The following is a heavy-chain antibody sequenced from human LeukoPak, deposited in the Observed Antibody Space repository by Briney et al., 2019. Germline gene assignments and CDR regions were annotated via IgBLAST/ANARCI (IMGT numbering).Heavy chain of an antibody. CDR1: GGSITSYY. CDR3: ARDSSGYSSSWYFDL. D-gene: IGHD4-11*01. CDR2: VHYSGTT. V-gene: IGHV4-59*01. J-gene: IGHJ2*01. Sequence: KPSETLSLTCTVSGGSITSYYWSWIRQTPGKGLEWIGYVHYSGTTSYNPSLKSRVTISADMSKNQFSLKLSSVTAADTAVYYCARDSSGYSSSWYFDLWGQGTLVTVSS.